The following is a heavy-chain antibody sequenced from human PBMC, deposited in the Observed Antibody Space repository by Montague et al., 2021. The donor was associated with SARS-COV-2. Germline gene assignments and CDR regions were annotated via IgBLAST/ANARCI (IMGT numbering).Heavy chain of an antibody. J-gene: IGHJ6*02. CDR2: IYYSGST. Sequence: SETLSLTCTVSGGSISSSSHYWGWIRQPPRKVLEWIGSIYYSGSTYYNPSLKSRVTISVDTSKNQFSLKLSSVTAADTAVYYCARVGRQQLVRLSSMDVWGQGTTVTVSS. CDR1: GGSISSSSHY. D-gene: IGHD6-13*01. V-gene: IGHV4-39*07. CDR3: ARVGRQQLVRLSSMDV.